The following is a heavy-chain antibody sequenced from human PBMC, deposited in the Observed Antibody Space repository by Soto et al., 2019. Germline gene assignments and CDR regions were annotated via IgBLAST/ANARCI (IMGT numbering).Heavy chain of an antibody. J-gene: IGHJ4*02. Sequence: EVQLVESGGGLIQPGGSLRLSWAASGFTVGTNNLSWFRQAPGKGLEWVSVIYSGGSTYYPDSVKGRFTISRDNSKNTLYLQMNSLRAEDTAVYYCARDQGWYANWGQGTLVTVSS. V-gene: IGHV3-53*01. CDR2: IYSGGST. CDR1: GFTVGTNN. D-gene: IGHD2-8*01. CDR3: ARDQGWYAN.